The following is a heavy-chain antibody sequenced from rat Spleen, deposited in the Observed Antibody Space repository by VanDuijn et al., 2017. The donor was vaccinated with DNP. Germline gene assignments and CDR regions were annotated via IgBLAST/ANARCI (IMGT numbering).Heavy chain of an antibody. J-gene: IGHJ4*01. CDR3: ARHTNYPYAMDA. CDR2: ISPSGGGT. V-gene: IGHV5S13*01. Sequence: EVQLVESGGGLVQPGRSMKLSCAASGFTFSDYGMAWVLQAPKKGLEWVTSISPSGGGTYYRDSVKGRFTISRDNANHTLYLQMDSLRSEDTATYYCARHTNYPYAMDAWGQGTSVTVSS. D-gene: IGHD1-4*01. CDR1: GFTFSDYG.